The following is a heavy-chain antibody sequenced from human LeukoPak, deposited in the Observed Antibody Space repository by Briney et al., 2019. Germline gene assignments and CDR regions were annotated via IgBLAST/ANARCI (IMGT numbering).Heavy chain of an antibody. J-gene: IGHJ4*02. Sequence: SETLSLTCTVSGGSISSYYWSWIRQPPGKGLEWIGRIYTSGSTNYNPSLKSRVTMSVDTSKNQFSLKLSSVTAADTAVYYCARENHDFWSGYYSYWGQGTLVTVSS. CDR2: IYTSGST. CDR3: ARENHDFWSGYYSY. D-gene: IGHD3-3*01. CDR1: GGSISSYY. V-gene: IGHV4-4*07.